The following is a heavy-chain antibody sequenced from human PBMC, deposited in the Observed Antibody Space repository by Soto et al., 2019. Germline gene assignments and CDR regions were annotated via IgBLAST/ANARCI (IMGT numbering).Heavy chain of an antibody. D-gene: IGHD2-21*01. J-gene: IGHJ4*02. CDR2: INHSGST. CDR1: GGSLRGSSYY. Sequence: SETLCVTCTVAGGSLRGSSYYWGWIRQPPGKGLEWIGEINHSGSTNYNPSLKSRVTISVDTSASTAYLELGSLISEDTALYYCARDGLPGEGIALDYWGRGTLVTVSS. V-gene: IGHV4-39*02. CDR3: ARDGLPGEGIALDY.